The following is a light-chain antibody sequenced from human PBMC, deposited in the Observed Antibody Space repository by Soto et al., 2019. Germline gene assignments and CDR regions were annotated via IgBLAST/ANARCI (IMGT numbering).Light chain of an antibody. CDR2: DVS. CDR3: NSYTSSTTRV. J-gene: IGLJ1*01. V-gene: IGLV2-14*01. Sequence: QSALTQPASVSGSPGQSITISCTGTSSDVGGYNYVSWYQQHPGKAPKLMIYDVSNRPSGVSNRFSGSKSGNTASLTISGLQAGDEAEYYCNSYTSSTTRVFGTGTKLTVL. CDR1: SSDVGGYNY.